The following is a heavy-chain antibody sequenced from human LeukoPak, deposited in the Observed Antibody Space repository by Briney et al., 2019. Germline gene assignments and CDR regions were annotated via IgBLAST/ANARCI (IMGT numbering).Heavy chain of an antibody. CDR1: GFTFSSYW. D-gene: IGHD2-2*01. J-gene: IGHJ6*02. CDR3: ARDGVYCSSTSCGSYYYYGMDV. CDR2: IKQDGREK. Sequence: PGGSLRLSCAASGFTFSSYWMSWVRQAPGKGLEWVANIKQDGREKYYVDSVKGRFTISRDNAKNSLYLQMNSLRAEDTAVYYCARDGVYCSSTSCGSYYYYGMDVWGQGTTVTVSS. V-gene: IGHV3-7*01.